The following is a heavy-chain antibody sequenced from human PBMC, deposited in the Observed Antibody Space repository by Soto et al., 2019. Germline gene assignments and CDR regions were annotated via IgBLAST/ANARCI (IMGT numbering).Heavy chain of an antibody. D-gene: IGHD3-16*01. CDR1: RYTFISYD. Sequence: QVQLVQSGAEVKESGASVKVSCKASRYTFISYDINWVRQAPGQGLEWMGWMNPSSANTGYAQKFQGRISMTRNTSMNTAYMELNSLTSEDTAVYYCTRGQEVWWNAGPLGLHGLDVWGQGTTVTVSS. V-gene: IGHV1-8*01. J-gene: IGHJ6*02. CDR3: TRGQEVWWNAGPLGLHGLDV. CDR2: MNPSSANT.